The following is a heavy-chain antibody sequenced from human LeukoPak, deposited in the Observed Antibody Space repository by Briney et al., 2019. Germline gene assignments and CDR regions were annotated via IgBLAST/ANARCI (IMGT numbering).Heavy chain of an antibody. Sequence: SETLSLTCTVSGGSISSTSYYWGWIRQPPGKGLEWIGSIDYRGSTYYTPSLKSRVTISVDTSKNQFSLKLSSVTAADTAMYYCARHAGCSGGNCYYNWFDPWGQGTLVTVSS. CDR1: GGSISSTSYY. CDR3: ARHAGCSGGNCYYNWFDP. V-gene: IGHV4-39*01. D-gene: IGHD2-15*01. CDR2: IDYRGST. J-gene: IGHJ5*02.